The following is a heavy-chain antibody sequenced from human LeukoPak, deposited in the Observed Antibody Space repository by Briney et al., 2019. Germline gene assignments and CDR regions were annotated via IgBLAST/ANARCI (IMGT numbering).Heavy chain of an antibody. J-gene: IGHJ4*02. D-gene: IGHD6-19*01. CDR1: GFTLSGSL. CDR3: VKSSGWPDY. CDR2: ISSDGSGSST. Sequence: GGSLRLSCAASGFTLSGSLMHWVRQAPGKGLLWVSRISSDGSGSSTMYADSVKGRFTISRDDAKNTLYLQMNSLRGEDTAVYYCVKSSGWPDYWGQGTLVTVSS. V-gene: IGHV3-74*03.